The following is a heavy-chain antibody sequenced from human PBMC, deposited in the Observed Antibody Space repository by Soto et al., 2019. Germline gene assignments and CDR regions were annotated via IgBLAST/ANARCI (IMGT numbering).Heavy chain of an antibody. J-gene: IGHJ5*02. V-gene: IGHV4-59*01. Sequence: SETLSLTCTVSGGSISSYYWSWIRHPPGKGLEWIGYIYYSGSTNYNPSLKSRVTISVDTSKNQFSLKLSSVTAADTAVYYCARDMYYYDSSGYYYVRWFDPWGQGTLVTVSS. D-gene: IGHD3-22*01. CDR3: ARDMYYYDSSGYYYVRWFDP. CDR2: IYYSGST. CDR1: GGSISSYY.